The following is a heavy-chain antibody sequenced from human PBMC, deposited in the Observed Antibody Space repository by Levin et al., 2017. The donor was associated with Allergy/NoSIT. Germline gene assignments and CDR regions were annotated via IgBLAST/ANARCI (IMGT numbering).Heavy chain of an antibody. D-gene: IGHD2-15*01. V-gene: IGHV4-61*08. J-gene: IGHJ4*02. CDR2: MYYSGRT. CDR3: TRQYRYCSGGSCSDD. CDR1: GGSVSSDVYY. Sequence: SETLSLTCTVSGGSVSSDVYYWSWIRQAPGKGLEWIGYMYYSGRTNYNPSLKSRVTILVDMSKNQFSLRLSSVTAADTAVYYCTRQYRYCSGGSCSDDWGQGTLVTVSS.